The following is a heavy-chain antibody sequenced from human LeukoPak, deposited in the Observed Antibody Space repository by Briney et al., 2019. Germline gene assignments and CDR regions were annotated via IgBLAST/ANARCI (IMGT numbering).Heavy chain of an antibody. Sequence: SSETLSLTCAVSGGSISSGGYSWSWIRQPPGKDLEWIGYIYHSGSTYYNPSLKSRVTISVDRSKNQFSLKLSSVTAADTAVYYCARDTTERYFDYWGQGTLVTVSS. CDR3: ARDTTERYFDY. V-gene: IGHV4-30-2*01. CDR2: IYHSGST. CDR1: GGSISSGGYS. J-gene: IGHJ4*02. D-gene: IGHD1-1*01.